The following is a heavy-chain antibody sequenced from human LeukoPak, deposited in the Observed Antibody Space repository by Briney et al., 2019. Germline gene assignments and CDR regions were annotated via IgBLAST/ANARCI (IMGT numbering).Heavy chain of an antibody. Sequence: SVKVSCKASGGTFSSYAISWVRQAPGQGLEWMGGIIPIFGTANYAQKFQGRVTITADESTSTAYMELSSLRSEDTAVYYCARVKQQLVDAFDIWGQGTMVTVSS. CDR3: ARVKQQLVDAFDI. CDR1: GGTFSSYA. V-gene: IGHV1-69*13. D-gene: IGHD6-13*01. J-gene: IGHJ3*02. CDR2: IIPIFGTA.